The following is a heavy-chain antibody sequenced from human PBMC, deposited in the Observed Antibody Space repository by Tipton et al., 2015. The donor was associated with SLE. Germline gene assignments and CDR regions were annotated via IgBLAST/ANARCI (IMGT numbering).Heavy chain of an antibody. D-gene: IGHD1-14*01. CDR1: GFTFSSYW. V-gene: IGHV3-7*01. CDR3: AREGEPGRKRGMDV. Sequence: GSLRLSCAAPGFTFSSYWRSWVRQAPGKGLEWVANIKQDGSEKYYVDSVKGRFTISRDNAKNSLYLQMNSLRAEDTAVYYCAREGEPGRKRGMDVWGQGTTVTVSS. CDR2: IKQDGSEK. J-gene: IGHJ6*02.